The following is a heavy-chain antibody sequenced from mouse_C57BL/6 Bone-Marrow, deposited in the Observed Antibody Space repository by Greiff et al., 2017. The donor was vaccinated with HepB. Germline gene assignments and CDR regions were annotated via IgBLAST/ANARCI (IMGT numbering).Heavy chain of an antibody. D-gene: IGHD2-3*01. CDR2: ISYDGSN. Sequence: ESGPGLVKPSQSLSLTCSVTGYSITSGYYWNWIRQFPGNQLEWMGYISYDGSNNYNPSLKNRISITRDTSKNQFFLKLNSVTTEDTATYYCARGYDPWFAYWGQGTLVTVSA. CDR3: ARGYDPWFAY. CDR1: GYSITSGYY. J-gene: IGHJ3*01. V-gene: IGHV3-6*01.